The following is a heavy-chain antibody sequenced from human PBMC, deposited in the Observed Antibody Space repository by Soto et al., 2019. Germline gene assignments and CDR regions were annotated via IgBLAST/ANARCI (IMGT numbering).Heavy chain of an antibody. D-gene: IGHD3-10*01. CDR2: ISHDGGT. Sequence: QVQLQQWGAGLLRPSETLSLTCAFYGGSFDDFYWSWVRQSPGKGLEWVGEISHDGGTNYSPSLGSRVSISVSPSKNQFSPPLRFVTAADTGLYYCARGQLVWYGDLTPYHRDMDVWGQGTTVTVSS. V-gene: IGHV4-34*02. J-gene: IGHJ6*02. CDR3: ARGQLVWYGDLTPYHRDMDV. CDR1: GGSFDDFY.